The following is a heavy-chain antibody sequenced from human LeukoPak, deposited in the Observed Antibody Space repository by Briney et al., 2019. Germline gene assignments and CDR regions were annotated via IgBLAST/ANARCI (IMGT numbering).Heavy chain of an antibody. CDR3: ASLDTAMTPHDY. Sequence: SETLSLTCSVSGGSISNSDYYWGWIRQPPGKGLEWIGNIYYSGSTYYNPSLKSRVTISVDTSKNQFSLKLSSVTAADTAVYYCASLDTAMTPHDYWGQGTLVTVSS. CDR2: IYYSGST. V-gene: IGHV4-39*07. CDR1: GGSISNSDYY. D-gene: IGHD5-18*01. J-gene: IGHJ4*02.